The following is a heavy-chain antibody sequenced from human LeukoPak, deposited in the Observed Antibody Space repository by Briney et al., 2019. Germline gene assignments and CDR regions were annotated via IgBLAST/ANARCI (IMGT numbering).Heavy chain of an antibody. CDR2: IYYSGST. D-gene: IGHD1-26*01. CDR1: CGSISSSSYY. V-gene: IGHV4-39*07. Sequence: PSETLSLTCTVSCGSISSSSYYWGWIRQPPGKGLEWIGSIYYSGSTYYNPSLKSRVTISVDTSKNQFSLKLSSVTAADTAVYYCARSPTPRWELEDYWGQGTLVTVSS. CDR3: ARSPTPRWELEDY. J-gene: IGHJ4*02.